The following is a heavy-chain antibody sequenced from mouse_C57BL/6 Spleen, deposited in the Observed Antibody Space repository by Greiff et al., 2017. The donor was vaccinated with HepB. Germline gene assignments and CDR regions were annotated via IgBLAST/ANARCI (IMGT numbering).Heavy chain of an antibody. Sequence: VQLQQPGAELVKPGASVKMSCKASGYTFTSYWLTWVKQRPGQGLEWIGDIYPGSGSTNYNEKFKSKATLTVDTSSSTAYMQLSSLTSEDSAVYYCARTDGYYYAMDYWGQGTSVTVSS. V-gene: IGHV1-55*01. CDR2: IYPGSGST. CDR1: GYTFTSYW. D-gene: IGHD2-3*01. J-gene: IGHJ4*01. CDR3: ARTDGYYYAMDY.